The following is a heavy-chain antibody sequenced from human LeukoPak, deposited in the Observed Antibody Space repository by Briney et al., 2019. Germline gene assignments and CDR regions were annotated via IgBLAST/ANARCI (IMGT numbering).Heavy chain of an antibody. CDR2: ISGSGGST. V-gene: IGHV3-23*01. D-gene: IGHD3-9*01. J-gene: IGHJ4*02. CDR1: GFTFSSYA. CDR3: ATQMYYDILTGWGTFDY. Sequence: GGSLRLSCAASGFTFSSYAMSWVRQAPGKGLEWVSAISGSGGSTYYADSVKGRFTISRDNSKNTLYLQMNSLRAEDTAVYYCATQMYYDILTGWGTFDYWGQGTLVTVSS.